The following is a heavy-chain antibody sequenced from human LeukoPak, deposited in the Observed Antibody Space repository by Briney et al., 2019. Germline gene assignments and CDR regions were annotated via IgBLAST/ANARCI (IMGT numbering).Heavy chain of an antibody. D-gene: IGHD6-19*01. CDR3: ARDRRYSSGSASSPLRWFDP. CDR1: GYTFTGYY. V-gene: IGHV1-2*02. J-gene: IGHJ5*02. Sequence: ASVKVSCEASGYTFTGYYMHWVRQAPGQGLEWMGWINPNSGGTNYAQKFQGRVTMTRDTSISTAYMELSRLRSDDTAVYYCARDRRYSSGSASSPLRWFDPWGQGTLVTVSS. CDR2: INPNSGGT.